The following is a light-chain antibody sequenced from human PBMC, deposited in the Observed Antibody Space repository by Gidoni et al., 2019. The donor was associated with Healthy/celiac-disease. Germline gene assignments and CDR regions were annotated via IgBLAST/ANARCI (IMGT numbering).Light chain of an antibody. V-gene: IGLV7-46*01. CDR2: DTS. CDR1: TGAVTSGHY. CDR3: LLSYRGAVV. J-gene: IGLJ2*01. Sequence: QAVVTQEPSLTVSQGGTFTLTCGSSTGAVTSGHYPTWFQQKPGQAPRTLIYDTSNQHSWTPARFSGSLLGGKAALTLSGAQPEDEAEYYFLLSYRGAVVFGGGTKLTVL.